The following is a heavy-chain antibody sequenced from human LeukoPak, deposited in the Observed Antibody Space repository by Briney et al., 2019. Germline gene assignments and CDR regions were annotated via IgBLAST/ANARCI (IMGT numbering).Heavy chain of an antibody. V-gene: IGHV3-73*01. CDR3: TTGTGEYYFDS. J-gene: IGHJ4*02. Sequence: GGSLRLSCAASGFSFSASGIHWVRQASGKGLEWVGRIRSKANKYATAYAASVKGRFTMSRDDSKNTAYLQMNSLNTEDTAVYYCTTGTGEYYFDSWGQGTLVTVAS. CDR2: IRSKANKYAT. CDR1: GFSFSASG. D-gene: IGHD3-16*01.